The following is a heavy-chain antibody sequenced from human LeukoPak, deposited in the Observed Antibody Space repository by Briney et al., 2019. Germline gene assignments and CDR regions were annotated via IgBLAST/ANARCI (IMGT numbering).Heavy chain of an antibody. J-gene: IGHJ4*02. D-gene: IGHD5-18*01. V-gene: IGHV4-34*01. CDR3: ARQQDTTNPGY. CDR1: GGSFSGYY. Sequence: PSETLSLTCAVYGGSFSGYYWSWIRQPPGKGLEWIGEINHSGSTNYNPSLKSRVTISVDTSKNQFSLKLSSVTAADTAVYYCARQQDTTNPGYWGQGTLVTVSS. CDR2: INHSGST.